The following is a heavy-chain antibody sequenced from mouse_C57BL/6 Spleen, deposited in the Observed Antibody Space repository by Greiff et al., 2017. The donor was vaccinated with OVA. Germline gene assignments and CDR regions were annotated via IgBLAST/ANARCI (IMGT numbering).Heavy chain of an antibody. CDR2: IYPGDGDT. D-gene: IGHD2-3*01. CDR3: ARGNDGYYSDY. Sequence: VQLQQSGPELVKPGASVKISCKASGYAFSSSWMNWVKQRPGKGLEWIGRIYPGDGDTNYNGKFKGKATLTADKSSSTAYMQLSSLTSEDSAVYFCARGNDGYYSDYWGQGTTLTVSS. CDR1: GYAFSSSW. V-gene: IGHV1-82*01. J-gene: IGHJ2*01.